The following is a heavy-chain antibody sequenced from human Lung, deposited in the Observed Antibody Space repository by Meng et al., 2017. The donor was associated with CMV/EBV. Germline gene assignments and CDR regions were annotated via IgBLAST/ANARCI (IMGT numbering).Heavy chain of an antibody. D-gene: IGHD3-10*01. V-gene: IGHV4-4*02. CDR3: LRRSGGSV. CDR2: IPHRGSS. J-gene: IGHJ1*01. CDR1: GDSITNQNW. Sequence: VQLRDSGPALANPSETLSLTFSVSGDSITNQNWWAWVRQPPGKGLEWIGEIPHRGSSAYNPSLKSRVSMSIDKSKNQFSLKLTSVTAADTAVYHCLRRSGGSVWGQGTLVTVSS.